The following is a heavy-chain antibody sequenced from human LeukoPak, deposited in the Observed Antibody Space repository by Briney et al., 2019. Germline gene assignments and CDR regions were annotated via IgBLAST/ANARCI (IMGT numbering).Heavy chain of an antibody. CDR2: INSDGTIT. CDR3: AKEPSSYSSSWYGMDV. V-gene: IGHV3-74*01. CDR1: GFTFSPYW. J-gene: IGHJ6*02. Sequence: PGGSLRLSCAASGFTFSPYWMHWVRQVPGKGLVWVSDINSDGTITHYADSVKGRFTVSRDNAQDTLYLQMNSLRAEDTAVYYCAKEPSSYSSSWYGMDVWGQGTTVTVSS. D-gene: IGHD6-13*01.